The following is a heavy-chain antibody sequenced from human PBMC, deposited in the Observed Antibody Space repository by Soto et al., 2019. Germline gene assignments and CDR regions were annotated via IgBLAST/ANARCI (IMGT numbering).Heavy chain of an antibody. Sequence: EVQLVESGGGLVQPGGSLRLSCVASGFTFSSPWMHWVRQSPGKGLVWVSRINGDGSETTYADSVKGRFTISRDNAKNTLYLQMYSLRVEDTGVYYCARGLEEWARQTVIWGQGTLVTVSS. J-gene: IGHJ3*02. V-gene: IGHV3-74*01. CDR3: ARGLEEWARQTVI. D-gene: IGHD3-3*01. CDR1: GFTFSSPW. CDR2: INGDGSET.